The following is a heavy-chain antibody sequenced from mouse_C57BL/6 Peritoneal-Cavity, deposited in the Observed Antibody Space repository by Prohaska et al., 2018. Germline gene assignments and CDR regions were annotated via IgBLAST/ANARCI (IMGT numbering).Heavy chain of an antibody. Sequence: EVQLQQSGPVLVKPGASVKMSCKASGYTFADYYMNCVKQSHGKSLEWIGVINPYKGGTSYDQKFKGKATLTVDKSSSTAYMELNSLTSEDSAVYYCASYYGSSHFDYWGQGTTLTVSS. CDR3: ASYYGSSHFDY. V-gene: IGHV1-19*01. CDR1: GYTFADYY. D-gene: IGHD1-1*01. CDR2: INPYKGGT. J-gene: IGHJ2*01.